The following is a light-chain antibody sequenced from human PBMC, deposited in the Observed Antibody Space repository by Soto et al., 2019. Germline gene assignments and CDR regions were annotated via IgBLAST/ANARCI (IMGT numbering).Light chain of an antibody. CDR3: QSYDSSLSVWL. CDR1: SSNIGAGYD. CDR2: GNT. J-gene: IGLJ2*01. Sequence: QSVLTQPPSVSGAPGQRVTISCTGSSSNIGAGYDVHWYQQLPGTAPKLLVHGNTDRPSGVPDRFSGSKPGTSASLAITGLQAEDEADYYCQSYDSSLSVWLFGGGTKLTVL. V-gene: IGLV1-40*01.